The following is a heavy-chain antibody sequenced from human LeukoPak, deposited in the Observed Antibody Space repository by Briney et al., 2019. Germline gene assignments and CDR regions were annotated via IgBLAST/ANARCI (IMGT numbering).Heavy chain of an antibody. CDR1: GGSISSSSYY. CDR3: ARLRRSGASGNQWDNWFDP. Sequence: SETLSLTCTVSGGSISSSSYYWGWIRQPPGKGLEWIGSIYYSGSTYYNPSLKSRVTISVDTSKNQFSLKLSSVTASDTAMYYCARLRRSGASGNQWDNWFDPWGQGTLVTVSS. J-gene: IGHJ5*02. D-gene: IGHD1-26*01. V-gene: IGHV4-39*07. CDR2: IYYSGST.